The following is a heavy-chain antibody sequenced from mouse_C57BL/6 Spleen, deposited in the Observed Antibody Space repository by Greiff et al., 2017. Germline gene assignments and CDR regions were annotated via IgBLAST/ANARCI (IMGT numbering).Heavy chain of an antibody. CDR2: INPSSGYT. J-gene: IGHJ4*01. CDR1: GYTFTSYW. Sequence: VQRVESGAELAKPGASVKLSCKASGYTFTSYWMHWVKQRPGQGLEWIGYINPSSGYTKYNQKFKDKATLTADKSSSTAYMQLSSLTYEDSAVYYCASSYSTHYYAMDYWGQGTSVTVSS. D-gene: IGHD2-5*01. CDR3: ASSYSTHYYAMDY. V-gene: IGHV1-7*01.